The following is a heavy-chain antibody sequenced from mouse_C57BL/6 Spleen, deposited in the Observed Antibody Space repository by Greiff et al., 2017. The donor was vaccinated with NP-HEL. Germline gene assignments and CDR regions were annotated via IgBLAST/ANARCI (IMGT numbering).Heavy chain of an antibody. J-gene: IGHJ4*01. V-gene: IGHV1-81*01. CDR1: GYTFTSYG. CDR2: IYPRSGNT. Sequence: QQSGAELARPGASVKLSCKASGYTFTSYGISWVKQRTGQGLEWIGEIYPRSGNTYYNEKFKGKATLTADKSSSTAYMELRSLTSEDSAVYFCAREENAMDYWGQGTSVTVSS. CDR3: AREENAMDY.